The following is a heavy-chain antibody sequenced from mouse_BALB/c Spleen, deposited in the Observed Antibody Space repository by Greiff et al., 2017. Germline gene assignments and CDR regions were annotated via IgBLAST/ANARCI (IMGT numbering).Heavy chain of an antibody. CDR2: IRNKANGYTT. D-gene: IGHD2-3*01. J-gene: IGHJ4*01. CDR1: GFTFTDYY. V-gene: IGHV7-3*02. CDR3: ARDGDGYYYAMDY. Sequence: EVQLVESGGGLVQPGGSLRLSCATSGFTFTDYYMSWVRQPPGKALEWLGFIRNKANGYTTEYSASVKGRFTISRDNSQSILYLQMNTLRAEDSATYYCARDGDGYYYAMDYWGQGTSVTVSS.